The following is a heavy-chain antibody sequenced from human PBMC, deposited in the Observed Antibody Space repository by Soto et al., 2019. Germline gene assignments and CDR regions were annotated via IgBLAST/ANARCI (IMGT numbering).Heavy chain of an antibody. V-gene: IGHV4-4*07. J-gene: IGHJ5*02. Sequence: SETLSLTCTVSGGSITDYSWVWIRQPAGKGLEWIGRIFSSGSTNYNPSLKGRITMSLDTSKNQFSLKLNSAAATDTAVYFCARDQGVVVTADNWFDPWGQGILVTVSS. D-gene: IGHD2-21*02. CDR2: IFSSGST. CDR1: GGSITDYS. CDR3: ARDQGVVVTADNWFDP.